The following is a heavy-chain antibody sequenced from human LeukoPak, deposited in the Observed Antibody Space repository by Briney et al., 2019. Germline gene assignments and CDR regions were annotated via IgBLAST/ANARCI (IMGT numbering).Heavy chain of an antibody. D-gene: IGHD6-19*01. Sequence: PGGSLTLSCVVSGFPFSIYEMNWVPQAPGKGWEWASNISSSGTTLYYADSVKGRLSISRDNAKSSLYLQMNSLRVEDTAVYYCALLAVASYFDYWGQGALVTVSS. J-gene: IGHJ4*02. V-gene: IGHV3-48*03. CDR3: ALLAVASYFDY. CDR2: ISSSGTTL. CDR1: GFPFSIYE.